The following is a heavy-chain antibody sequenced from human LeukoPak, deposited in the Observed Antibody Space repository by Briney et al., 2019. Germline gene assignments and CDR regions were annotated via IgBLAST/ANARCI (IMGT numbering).Heavy chain of an antibody. CDR2: IYYSGST. J-gene: IGHJ4*02. Sequence: SETLSLTCTVSGGSISSYYWSWIRQPPGKGLEWIGYIYYSGSTNYNPSLKSRVTISVDTSKNQFSLKLSSVTAADTAVYYCASFPGYSSGWPFDFWGQGTLVTVSS. CDR3: ASFPGYSSGWPFDF. CDR1: GGSISSYY. V-gene: IGHV4-59*01. D-gene: IGHD6-19*01.